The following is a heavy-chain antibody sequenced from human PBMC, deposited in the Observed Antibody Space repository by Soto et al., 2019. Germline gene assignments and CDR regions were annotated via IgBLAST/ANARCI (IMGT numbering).Heavy chain of an antibody. V-gene: IGHV3-48*02. CDR3: ARLYYDYV. CDR2: VSLDSDTI. CDR1: GYDFRTYS. D-gene: IGHD3-3*01. J-gene: IGHJ6*02. Sequence: PGESLRLSCRASGYDFRTYSMNWVRQAPGQGLEWIAYVSLDSDTIQYADSVKGRFTISRDDAENSLYLQMDSLRDEDTATYYCARLYYDYVWGQGTTVTVSS.